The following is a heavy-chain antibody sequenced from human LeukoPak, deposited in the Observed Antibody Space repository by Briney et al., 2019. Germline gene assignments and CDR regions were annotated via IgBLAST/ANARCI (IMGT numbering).Heavy chain of an antibody. J-gene: IGHJ4*02. D-gene: IGHD6-13*01. CDR2: INHSGST. V-gene: IGHV4-34*01. Sequence: PSETLSLTCAVYGGSFSGYYWSWIRQPPGKGLEWIGEINHSGSTNYNPSLKSRVTISVDTSKNQFSLKLSSVTAADTAVYYCAREVYSPYYFDYWGQGTLVTVSS. CDR1: GGSFSGYY. CDR3: AREVYSPYYFDY.